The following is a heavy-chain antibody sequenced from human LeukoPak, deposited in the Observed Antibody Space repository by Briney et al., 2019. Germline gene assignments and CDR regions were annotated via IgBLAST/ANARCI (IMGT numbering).Heavy chain of an antibody. CDR1: GGSVSSGSYY. CDR3: ASSLDGYIPAAIDY. J-gene: IGHJ4*02. V-gene: IGHV4-61*01. CDR2: IYYSGST. Sequence: SETLSLTCTVSGGSVSSGSYYWSWIRQPPGKGLEWIGYIYYSGSTNYTPSLKSRVTISVDTSKNQFSLKLSSVTAADTAVYYCASSLDGYIPAAIDYWGQGTLVTVSS. D-gene: IGHD5-24*01.